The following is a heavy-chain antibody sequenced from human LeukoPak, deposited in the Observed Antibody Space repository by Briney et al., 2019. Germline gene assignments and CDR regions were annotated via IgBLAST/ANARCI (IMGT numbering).Heavy chain of an antibody. CDR2: IYTSGST. CDR3: ARGTWELPHFDY. CDR1: GGSISSGSYY. J-gene: IGHJ4*02. V-gene: IGHV4-61*02. Sequence: LSETLSLTCTVSGGSISSGSYYWSWIRQPAGKGLEWIGRIYTSGSTNYNPSLKSRVTISVDTSKNQFSLKLSSVTAADTAVYYCARGTWELPHFDYWGQGTLVTVSS. D-gene: IGHD1-26*01.